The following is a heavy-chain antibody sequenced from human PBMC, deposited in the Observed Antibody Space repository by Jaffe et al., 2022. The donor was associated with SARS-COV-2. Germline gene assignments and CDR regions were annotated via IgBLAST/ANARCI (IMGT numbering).Heavy chain of an antibody. CDR3: ARDHLGNGWFDP. J-gene: IGHJ5*02. D-gene: IGHD1-1*01. Sequence: QVQLQESGPGLVKPSETLSLTCTVSGGSISSYYWSWIRQPPGKGLEWIGYIYYSGSTNYNPSLKSRVTISVDTSKNQFSLKLSSVTAADTAVYYCARDHLGNGWFDPWGQGTLVTVSS. V-gene: IGHV4-59*01. CDR2: IYYSGST. CDR1: GGSISSYY.